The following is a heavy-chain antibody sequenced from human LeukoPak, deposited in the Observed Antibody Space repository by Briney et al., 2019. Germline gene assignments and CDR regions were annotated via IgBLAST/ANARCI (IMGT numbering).Heavy chain of an antibody. CDR2: ISSSSNII. D-gene: IGHD3-10*01. V-gene: IGHV3-48*01. CDR3: ARDFAREFTIDY. CDR1: GFTFSNYN. J-gene: IGHJ4*02. Sequence: GGSLRLSCAASGFTFSNYNMNWVRQPPGKGLQWVSYISSSSNIIYYADSVNGRFTFSRYNAKNSLFLQMNSLRAEDTAVYYCARDFAREFTIDYWGQGTLVTVSS.